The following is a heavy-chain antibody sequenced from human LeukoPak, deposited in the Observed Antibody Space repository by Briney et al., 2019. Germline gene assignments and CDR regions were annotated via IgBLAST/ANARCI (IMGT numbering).Heavy chain of an antibody. CDR1: GYTFTGYY. J-gene: IGHJ4*02. V-gene: IGHV1-2*02. CDR2: INPNSGGT. Sequence: ASVNVSCKASGYTFTGYYMHWVRQAPGQGLEWMGWINPNSGGTNYAQKFQGRVTMTRDTSISTAYMELSRLRSDDTAVYYCARAGYDILTGYYHPLDYWGQGTLVTVSS. D-gene: IGHD3-9*01. CDR3: ARAGYDILTGYYHPLDY.